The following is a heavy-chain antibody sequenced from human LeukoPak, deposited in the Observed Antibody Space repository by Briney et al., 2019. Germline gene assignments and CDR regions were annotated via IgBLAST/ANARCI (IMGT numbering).Heavy chain of an antibody. Sequence: GASVKVSCKASGYTFTTYYMHWVRQAPGEGLEWMGIINPSGGSTSYAQKFQGRVTMTRDMSTSTVYMELSSLRSEDTAVYYCARDRERGYYYYYMDVWGKGTTVTVSS. CDR2: INPSGGST. CDR1: GYTFTTYY. J-gene: IGHJ6*03. D-gene: IGHD3-10*01. V-gene: IGHV1-46*01. CDR3: ARDRERGYYYYYMDV.